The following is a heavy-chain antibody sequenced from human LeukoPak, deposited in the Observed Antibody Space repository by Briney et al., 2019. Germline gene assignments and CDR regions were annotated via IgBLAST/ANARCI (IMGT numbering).Heavy chain of an antibody. CDR1: GFTFSSYW. Sequence: QTGGSLRLSCVASGFTFSSYWMHWVRQAPGKGLVWVSRINSDGSSTSYADSVKGRLTISRDNAKNTLYLQMNSLRAEDTAVYYCASQRWLQSSFDYWGQGTLVTVSS. J-gene: IGHJ4*02. D-gene: IGHD5-24*01. CDR2: INSDGSST. V-gene: IGHV3-74*01. CDR3: ASQRWLQSSFDY.